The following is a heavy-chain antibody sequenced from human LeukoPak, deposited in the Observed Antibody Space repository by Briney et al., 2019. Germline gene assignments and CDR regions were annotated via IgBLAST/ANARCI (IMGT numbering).Heavy chain of an antibody. V-gene: IGHV4-59*01. J-gene: IGHJ6*03. D-gene: IGHD1-26*01. CDR3: ARARYREINYAYAGGFYYMDV. Sequence: PSETLSLTCTVSGGSLSPYYWSWIRQSPGKGLEWIGHISYSGSTNSHPSLKSRVTISVDMSKPQFYLELSSVTAADTAVYYCARARYREINYAYAGGFYYMDVWGKGTTVTVSS. CDR1: GGSLSPYY. CDR2: ISYSGST.